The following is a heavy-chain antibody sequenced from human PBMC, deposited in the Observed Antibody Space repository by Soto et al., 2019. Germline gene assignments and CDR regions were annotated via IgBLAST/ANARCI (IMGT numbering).Heavy chain of an antibody. Sequence: SETLSLTCTVSGGSISSYYWSWIRQPPGKGLEWIGYIYYSGSTNYNPSLKSRVTISVDTSKNQFSLKLSSVTAADTAVYYCARATQTVVAATFDYWGHGTLVTVSS. CDR1: GGSISSYY. V-gene: IGHV4-59*01. CDR3: ARATQTVVAATFDY. J-gene: IGHJ4*01. CDR2: IYYSGST. D-gene: IGHD2-15*01.